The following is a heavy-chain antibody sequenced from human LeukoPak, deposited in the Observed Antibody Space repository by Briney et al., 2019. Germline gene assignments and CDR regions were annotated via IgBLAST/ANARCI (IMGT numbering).Heavy chain of an antibody. CDR1: GGSISSSPYY. D-gene: IGHD5-18*01. CDR3: AKGAGGFSYYNWSDP. CDR2: IYYSGTT. Sequence: PSETLSLTCTVSGGSISSSPYYWGWIRPPPGKGLEWIGSIYYSGTTHYSPSLESRVTISVDTSNNQFSLKLASVTAADTAFYYCAKGAGGFSYYNWSDPWGQGTLVTVSS. J-gene: IGHJ5*02. V-gene: IGHV4-39*07.